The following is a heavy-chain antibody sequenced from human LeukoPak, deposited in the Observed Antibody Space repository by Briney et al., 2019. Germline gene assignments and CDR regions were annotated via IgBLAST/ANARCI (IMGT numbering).Heavy chain of an antibody. D-gene: IGHD4-17*01. CDR3: ARDLGDESFDY. J-gene: IGHJ4*02. V-gene: IGHV4-59*01. CDR1: GGSISSYY. CDR2: IYYSGGT. Sequence: SETLSLTCTVSGGSISSYYWSWIRQPPGKGLEWIGYIYYSGGTNYNPSLKSRVTISVDTSKNQFSLKPSSVTAADTAVYYCARDLGDESFDYWGQGTLVTVSS.